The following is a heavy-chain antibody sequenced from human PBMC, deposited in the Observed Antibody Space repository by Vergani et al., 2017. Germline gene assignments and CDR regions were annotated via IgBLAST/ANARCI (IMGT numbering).Heavy chain of an antibody. J-gene: IGHJ5*02. D-gene: IGHD2-21*01. Sequence: EVQLVESGGGLVKPGGSLRLSCAASGFTFSSYSMNWVRQAPGKGLEWVSSISSSSSYIYYADSVKGRFTISRDNAKNSLYLQMNSLRAEDTAVYYCAREELAYCGGDCPNWFDPWGQGTLVTVSS. CDR3: AREELAYCGGDCPNWFDP. CDR2: ISSSSSYI. V-gene: IGHV3-21*01. CDR1: GFTFSSYS.